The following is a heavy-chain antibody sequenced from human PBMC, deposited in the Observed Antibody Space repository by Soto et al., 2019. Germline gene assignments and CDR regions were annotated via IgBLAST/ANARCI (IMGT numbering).Heavy chain of an antibody. CDR2: IYWDDDK. V-gene: IGHV2-5*02. CDR3: AHLYWAASGTRYYFDY. CDR1: GFSFTTDGMG. D-gene: IGHD6-13*01. Sequence: QITLKESGPTLVKPTQTLTLTCTFSGFSFTTDGMGVGWIRQPPGKALEWLALIYWDDDKRYSPSLKSRLTITKDAPRTQVVLTLSNMHPADTATYLCAHLYWAASGTRYYFDYWGQGTLVTVSS. J-gene: IGHJ4*02.